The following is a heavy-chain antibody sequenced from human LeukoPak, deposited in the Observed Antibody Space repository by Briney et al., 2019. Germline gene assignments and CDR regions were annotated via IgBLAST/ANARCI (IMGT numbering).Heavy chain of an antibody. D-gene: IGHD3-9*01. J-gene: IGHJ4*02. V-gene: IGHV3-30*04. Sequence: PGRSLRLSCAASGVTFSSYAMHWVRQAPGKGLEWVAVISYDGSNKYYADSVKGRFTISRDNSKNTLYLQMNSLRAEDTAVYYCARVTLPSGVRYFDWLLPGDYWGQGTLVTVSS. CDR1: GVTFSSYA. CDR3: ARVTLPSGVRYFDWLLPGDY. CDR2: ISYDGSNK.